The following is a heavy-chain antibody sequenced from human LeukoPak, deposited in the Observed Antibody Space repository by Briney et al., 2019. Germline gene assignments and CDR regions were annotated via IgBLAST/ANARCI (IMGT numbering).Heavy chain of an antibody. CDR1: GFTFSSYW. J-gene: IGHJ5*02. CDR2: IKQDGSEK. V-gene: IGHV3-7*03. CDR3: ARVVVVVAATWFDP. Sequence: GGSRRLSCAASGFTFSSYWMSWVRQAPGKGLEWVANIKQDGSEKYYVDSVKGRFTISRDNAKNSLYLQMNSLRAEDTAVYYCARVVVVVAATWFDPWGQGTLVTVSS. D-gene: IGHD2-15*01.